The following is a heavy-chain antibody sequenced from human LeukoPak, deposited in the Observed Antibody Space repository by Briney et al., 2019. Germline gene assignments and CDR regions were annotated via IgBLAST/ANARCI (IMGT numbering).Heavy chain of an antibody. D-gene: IGHD5-12*01. CDR1: GYTFTSYG. CDR3: ARSSSGYDSADYYYYYYMDV. Sequence: ASVKVSCKASGYTFTSYGISWVRQAPGQGLEWMGWISAYNGNTNYAQKLQGRVTMTTDTSTSTAYMELRSLRSDDTAVYYRARSSSGYDSADYYYYYYMDVWGKGTTVTVSS. CDR2: ISAYNGNT. V-gene: IGHV1-18*01. J-gene: IGHJ6*03.